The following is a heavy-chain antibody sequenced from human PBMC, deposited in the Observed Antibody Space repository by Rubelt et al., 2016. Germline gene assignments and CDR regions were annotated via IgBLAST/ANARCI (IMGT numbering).Heavy chain of an antibody. CDR3: ASGVVIYYFDY. CDR1: GFTFSSYA. Sequence: GFTFSSYAMHWVRQAPGKGLEWVAVISYDGSNKYYADSVKGRFTISRDNSKNTLYLQMNSLRAEDTAVYYCASGVVIYYFDYWGQGTLVTVSS. D-gene: IGHD4-23*01. V-gene: IGHV3-30*04. J-gene: IGHJ4*02. CDR2: ISYDGSNK.